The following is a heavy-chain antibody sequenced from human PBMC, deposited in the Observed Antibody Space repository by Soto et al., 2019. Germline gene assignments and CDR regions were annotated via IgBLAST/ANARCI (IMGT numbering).Heavy chain of an antibody. CDR1: GFTFSNAW. D-gene: IGHD1-26*01. J-gene: IGHJ6*02. CDR3: TTGPLGATSFYYGMDV. V-gene: IGHV3-15*07. CDR2: IKSKTDGGTT. Sequence: GGSLRLSCAASGFTFSNAWMNWVRQAPGKGLEWVGRIKSKTDGGTTDYAAPVKGRFTIPRDDSKNTLYLQMNSLKTEDTAVYYCTTGPLGATSFYYGMDVWGQGTTVTVSS.